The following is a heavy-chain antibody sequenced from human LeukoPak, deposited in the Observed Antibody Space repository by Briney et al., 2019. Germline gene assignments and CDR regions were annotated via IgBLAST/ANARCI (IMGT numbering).Heavy chain of an antibody. CDR1: GFTFSSYS. CDR2: ISSSSRYI. V-gene: IGHV3-21*01. D-gene: IGHD3-3*01. Sequence: PGGSLRLSCAASGFTFSSYSMNWVRQAPGKGLEWVSSISSSSRYIYYADSVKGRFTISRDNAKNSLYLQMNSLRDEDTAVYYCARDPGDFWSGYHLDYWGQGTLVTVSS. J-gene: IGHJ4*02. CDR3: ARDPGDFWSGYHLDY.